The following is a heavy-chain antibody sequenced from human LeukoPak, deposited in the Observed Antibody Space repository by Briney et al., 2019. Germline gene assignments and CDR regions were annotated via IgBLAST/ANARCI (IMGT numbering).Heavy chain of an antibody. J-gene: IGHJ6*02. Sequence: GGSLRPSCAASGFTFSSYWMSWVRQAPGKGLEWVAHTKHDGSEKYYVDFVKGRFTISRDNAQNSLYLQMSSLRVEDTALYYCARLITSEAGRGMDVWGQGTTVTVSS. CDR3: ARLITSEAGRGMDV. V-gene: IGHV3-7*01. CDR1: GFTFSSYW. D-gene: IGHD1-14*01. CDR2: TKHDGSEK.